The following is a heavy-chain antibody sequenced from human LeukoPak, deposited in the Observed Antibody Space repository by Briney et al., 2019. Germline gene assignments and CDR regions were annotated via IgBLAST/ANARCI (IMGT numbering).Heavy chain of an antibody. CDR1: GGSISGSSYY. CDR2: IYYSGST. Sequence: PSETLSLTCTVSGGSISGSSYYWGWIRQPPGKGLEWIGSIYYSGSTYNNPSLKSRVTISVDTSKNQFSLKLSSVTAADTAVYYCASGRKWLVYRHRRFDYWGQGTLVTVSS. V-gene: IGHV4-39*01. J-gene: IGHJ4*02. CDR3: ASGRKWLVYRHRRFDY. D-gene: IGHD6-19*01.